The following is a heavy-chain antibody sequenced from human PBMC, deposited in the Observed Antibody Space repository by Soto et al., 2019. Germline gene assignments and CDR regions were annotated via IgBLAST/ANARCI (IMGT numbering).Heavy chain of an antibody. V-gene: IGHV3-23*01. Sequence: EVQLLESGGGFVQPGESLRLSCAASGFTFSSYALTWVRQAPGEGLEWVSTIGSSGNTYYADSVKGRFTISRDNSKHTLYLQMDSLRAEDTAVYYCAKRVTTATRYFDFWGQGTLVTVSS. CDR1: GFTFSSYA. D-gene: IGHD2-15*01. CDR3: AKRVTTATRYFDF. CDR2: IGSSGNT. J-gene: IGHJ4*02.